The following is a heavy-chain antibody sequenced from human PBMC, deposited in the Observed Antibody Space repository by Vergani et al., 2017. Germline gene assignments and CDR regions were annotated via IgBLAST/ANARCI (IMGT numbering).Heavy chain of an antibody. J-gene: IGHJ4*02. V-gene: IGHV4-59*05. Sequence: QVQLVESGGGLVKPGGSLRLSCAASGFTFSDYYMSWIRQAPGKGLEWIGSIYYSGTTYYNSSLKSRVTISVDTSKNQFSLKLSSVTAADTAMYYCARTYGGLDYWGQGILVTVSS. CDR2: IYYSGTT. D-gene: IGHD4/OR15-4a*01. CDR3: ARTYGGLDY. CDR1: GFTFSDYY.